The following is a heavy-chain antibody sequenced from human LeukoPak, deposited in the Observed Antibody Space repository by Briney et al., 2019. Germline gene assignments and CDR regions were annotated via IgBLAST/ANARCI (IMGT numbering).Heavy chain of an antibody. Sequence: GGSLRLSCAASGFTFSSYSMNWVRQAPGKGLEWVSSISSSSSYIYYADSVKGRFTISRDNAKNSLYLRMNSLRAEDTAVYYCVTSRVVVPAAIPFWGQGTLVTVSS. CDR1: GFTFSSYS. CDR2: ISSSSSYI. V-gene: IGHV3-21*01. J-gene: IGHJ4*02. CDR3: VTSRVVVPAAIPF. D-gene: IGHD2-2*01.